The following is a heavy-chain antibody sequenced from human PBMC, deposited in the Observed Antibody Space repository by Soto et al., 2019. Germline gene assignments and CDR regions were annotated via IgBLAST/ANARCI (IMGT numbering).Heavy chain of an antibody. CDR1: GFTFSSYS. Sequence: EVQLVESGGGLVKPGGSLRLSCAASGFTFSSYSMNWVRQAPGKGLEWVSSISSSSSYIYYADSVKGRFTISRDNAKKSLYLEMNSLRAEDTAVYYCASDQPYYYGMDVWGQGTTVTVSS. CDR3: ASDQPYYYGMDV. CDR2: ISSSSSYI. J-gene: IGHJ6*02. V-gene: IGHV3-21*01.